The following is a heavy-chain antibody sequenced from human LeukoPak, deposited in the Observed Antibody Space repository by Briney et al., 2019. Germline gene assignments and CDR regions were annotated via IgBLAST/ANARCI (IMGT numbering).Heavy chain of an antibody. CDR2: IYSGGAT. V-gene: IGHV3-66*01. J-gene: IGHJ4*02. CDR3: ARDYSYSSSAAPHT. CDR1: GFTFSSYA. D-gene: IGHD6-6*01. Sequence: GGSLRLSCAASGFTFSSYAMSWVRQAPGKGLEWVSIIYSGGATFYADSVKGRFTISRENSKNTLWLQMNSLRAEDTAVYYCARDYSYSSSAAPHTWGQGTLVTVSS.